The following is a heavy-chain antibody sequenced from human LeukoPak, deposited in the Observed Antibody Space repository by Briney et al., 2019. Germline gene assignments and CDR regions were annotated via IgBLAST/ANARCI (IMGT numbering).Heavy chain of an antibody. D-gene: IGHD4-11*01. CDR1: GGSISGSNYY. J-gene: IGHJ5*02. CDR2: IHYSGST. Sequence: PSETLSLTCTVSGGSISGSNYYWGWIRQPPGKGLEWIGGIHYSGSTYYNPSLKSRVTISVDKSNNQFSLNLSSVTAADTAVYYCAKSNAWDWFDPWGQGTLVTVSS. CDR3: AKSNAWDWFDP. V-gene: IGHV4-39*07.